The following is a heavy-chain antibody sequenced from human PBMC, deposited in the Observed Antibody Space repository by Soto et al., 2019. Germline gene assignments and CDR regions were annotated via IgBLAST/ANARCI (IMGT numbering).Heavy chain of an antibody. V-gene: IGHV3-33*01. CDR1: GFTFSSYG. Sequence: GGSLRLSCAASGFTFSSYGMHWVRQAPGKGLEWVAVIWYDGSNKYYADSVKGRFTISRDNSKNTLYLQMNSLRAEDTAVYYCARLPAAPHSYGVSYYYYGMDVWGQGTTVTVSS. CDR2: IWYDGSNK. J-gene: IGHJ6*02. D-gene: IGHD5-18*01. CDR3: ARLPAAPHSYGVSYYYYGMDV.